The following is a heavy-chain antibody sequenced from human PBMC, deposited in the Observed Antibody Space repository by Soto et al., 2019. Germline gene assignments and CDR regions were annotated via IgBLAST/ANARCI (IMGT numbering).Heavy chain of an antibody. CDR1: GSSISSYY. CDR3: ARHGSGYYYGSGSYYNHYYMDV. D-gene: IGHD3-10*01. Sequence: PSETLSLTCTVSGSSISSYYWSWIRQPPGKGLEWIGYIYYSGSTNYNPSLKSRVTISVDTSKNQFSLELSSVTAADTAVYYCARHGSGYYYGSGSYYNHYYMDVWGKGTTVTVSS. V-gene: IGHV4-59*08. CDR2: IYYSGST. J-gene: IGHJ6*03.